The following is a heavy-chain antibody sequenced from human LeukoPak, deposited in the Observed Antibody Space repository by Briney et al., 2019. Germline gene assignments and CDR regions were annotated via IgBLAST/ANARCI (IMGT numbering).Heavy chain of an antibody. D-gene: IGHD1/OR15-1a*01. CDR2: ISGGGGST. CDR3: AKSRTGTRDSFDY. CDR1: GFTFSSYA. Sequence: GGSLRLSCAASGFTFSSYAMSWVRQAPGKGLEWVSAISGGGGSTYYADSVKGRFTISRDNSKNTLYLQMNSLRAEDTAVYYCAKSRTGTRDSFDYWGQGTLVTVSS. J-gene: IGHJ4*02. V-gene: IGHV3-23*01.